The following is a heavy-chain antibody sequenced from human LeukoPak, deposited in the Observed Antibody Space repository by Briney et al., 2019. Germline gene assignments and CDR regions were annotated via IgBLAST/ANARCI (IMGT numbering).Heavy chain of an antibody. CDR2: ISSSGGST. J-gene: IGHJ4*02. CDR3: AKGGYYDSSGYYLFDY. CDR1: GFTFSSYA. V-gene: IGHV3-23*01. D-gene: IGHD3-22*01. Sequence: GGSLRLSCAASGFTFSSYAMSWVRQAPGKGLEWVSAISSSGGSTYYADSVKGRFTISRDNSKNTLYLQMNSLRAEDTAVYYCAKGGYYDSSGYYLFDYWGQGTLVTVSS.